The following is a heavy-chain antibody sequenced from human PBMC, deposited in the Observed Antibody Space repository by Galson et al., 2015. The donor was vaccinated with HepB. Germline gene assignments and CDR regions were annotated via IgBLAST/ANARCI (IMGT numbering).Heavy chain of an antibody. Sequence: SLRLSCAASGFTFSSYGMIWVRQAPGKGLEWVSAVISGSGGAFYADSVKGRFTISRDNSKNTLSLQMSSLGAEDTAVYYCAKCGVLSSGWCNYFDPWGQGTLVTVSS. V-gene: IGHV3-23*01. CDR2: VISGSGGA. D-gene: IGHD6-19*01. CDR3: AKCGVLSSGWCNYFDP. CDR1: GFTFSSYG. J-gene: IGHJ5*02.